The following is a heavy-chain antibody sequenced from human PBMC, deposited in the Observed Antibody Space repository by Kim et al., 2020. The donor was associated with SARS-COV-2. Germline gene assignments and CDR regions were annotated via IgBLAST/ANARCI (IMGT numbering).Heavy chain of an antibody. V-gene: IGHV6-1*01. CDR3: VMAGGSEGYDY. D-gene: IGHD6-19*01. Sequence: YNEYALSVKSRITINPDTSKHQFSLQLNSVTPEDTAVYYCVMAGGSEGYDYWGQGTLVTVSS. CDR2: YN. J-gene: IGHJ4*02.